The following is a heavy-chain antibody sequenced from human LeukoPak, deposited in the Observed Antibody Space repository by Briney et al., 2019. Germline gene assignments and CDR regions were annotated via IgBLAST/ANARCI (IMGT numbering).Heavy chain of an antibody. J-gene: IGHJ5*02. CDR1: GFTVSSNY. Sequence: GGSLRLSCAASGFTVSSNYMTWVRQAPGKGLEWVSSLNSGGNTYYADSVKDRFTISRDNSQNTVYLQMSSLRAEDTAVYYCAREVYAGNWFDPWGQGTLVTVSS. CDR3: AREVYAGNWFDP. D-gene: IGHD2-8*01. CDR2: LNSGGNT. V-gene: IGHV3-66*01.